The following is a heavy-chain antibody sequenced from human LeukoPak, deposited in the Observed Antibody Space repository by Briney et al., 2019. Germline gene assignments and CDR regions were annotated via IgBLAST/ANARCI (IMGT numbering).Heavy chain of an antibody. D-gene: IGHD4-17*01. CDR3: ARGLGLTAVTEYYFDY. CDR2: IYTSGST. J-gene: IGHJ4*02. V-gene: IGHV4-61*02. Sequence: SETLSLTCTVSGGSISSGSYYWSWIRQPAGKGLEWIGRIYTSGSTNYNPSLKSRVTISVDTSKNQFSLKLSSVTAADTAVYYCARGLGLTAVTEYYFDYWGQGTLVTVSS. CDR1: GGSISSGSYY.